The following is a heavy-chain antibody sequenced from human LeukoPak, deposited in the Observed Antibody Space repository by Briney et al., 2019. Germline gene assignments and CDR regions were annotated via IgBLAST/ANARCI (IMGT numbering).Heavy chain of an antibody. V-gene: IGHV3-30*02. Sequence: GGSLRLSCAASGFTFSSYGMHWVRQAPGKGLEGGEFIRYDGSNKYYADSVKGRFTISRDNSKNTLYLQMNSLRAEDTAVYYCAKDADSSGYLFREGIDYWGQGTLVTVSS. CDR3: AKDADSSGYLFREGIDY. D-gene: IGHD3-22*01. CDR1: GFTFSSYG. CDR2: IRYDGSNK. J-gene: IGHJ4*02.